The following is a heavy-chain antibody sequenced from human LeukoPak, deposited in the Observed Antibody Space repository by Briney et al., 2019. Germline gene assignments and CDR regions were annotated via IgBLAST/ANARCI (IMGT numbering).Heavy chain of an antibody. CDR1: GDSVSSNSAA. CDR3: ARARYSSSSRYYYYGMDV. J-gene: IGHJ6*02. V-gene: IGHV6-1*01. Sequence: SQTLSLTCAISGDSVSSNSAACNWIRQSPSRGLEWLGRTYYRSKWYNDYAVSVKSRITINPDTSKNQFSLQLNSVTPEDTAVYYCARARYSSSSRYYYYGMDVWGQGTTVTVSS. CDR2: TYYRSKWYN. D-gene: IGHD6-6*01.